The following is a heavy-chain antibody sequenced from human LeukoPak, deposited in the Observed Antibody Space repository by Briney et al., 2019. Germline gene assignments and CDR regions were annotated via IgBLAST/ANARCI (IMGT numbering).Heavy chain of an antibody. CDR3: ARDRGWRTSGYYLYHFDY. J-gene: IGHJ4*02. Sequence: GGSLRLSCAASGFTFSSYWMHWVRQSPGKGLVWVSRINNDESSTSYADSVKGRFTISRDNAKNSLYLEMSSLRVEDTAVYYCARDRGWRTSGYYLYHFDYWGQGTLVTFAS. V-gene: IGHV3-74*01. CDR2: INNDESST. CDR1: GFTFSSYW. D-gene: IGHD3-22*01.